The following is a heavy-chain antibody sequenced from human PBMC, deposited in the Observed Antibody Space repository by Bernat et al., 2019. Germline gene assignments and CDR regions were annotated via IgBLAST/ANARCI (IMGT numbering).Heavy chain of an antibody. CDR3: AKDRSCSRDNCGDFDC. CDR2: ISASGVTT. V-gene: IGHV3-23*01. CDR1: GFTFSSYV. D-gene: IGHD2-2*01. Sequence: EVQLLESGGGSVQPGGSLRLSCAASGFTFSSYVMSWVRQAPGKGLEWVSTISASGVTTYYADSVKGRFTISRDNSKNTLYLQMNSLRAEDTAVYYCAKDRSCSRDNCGDFDCWGQGTLVTVSS. J-gene: IGHJ4*02.